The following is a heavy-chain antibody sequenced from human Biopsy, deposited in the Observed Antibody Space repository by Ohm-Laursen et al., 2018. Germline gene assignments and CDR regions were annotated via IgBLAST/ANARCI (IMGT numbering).Heavy chain of an antibody. CDR2: IYNTERT. CDR1: GGSVSSSNYY. CDR3: ARGSGYGYDFDY. D-gene: IGHD5-18*01. J-gene: IGHJ4*02. Sequence: TLSLTCSVSGGSVSSSNYYWNWIRQTPGKGLEWIGFIYNTERTNYNPSLKSRVAISVDTSKNQFSLKLSSVTAADTAVYFCARGSGYGYDFDYWGQGTLVAVSS. V-gene: IGHV4-61*01.